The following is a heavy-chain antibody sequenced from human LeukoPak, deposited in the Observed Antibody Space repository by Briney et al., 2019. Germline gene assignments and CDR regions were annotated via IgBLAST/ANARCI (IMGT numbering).Heavy chain of an antibody. CDR3: ATQGEYSYDSNRYGYIQH. D-gene: IGHD3-22*01. Sequence: PGGSLRLSCAASGFTFSSYGMHWVRQAPGKGLEWVAFIRYDGSNKYYADSVKGRFTISRDNAENSLYLQMNSLRAEDTAVYYCATQGEYSYDSNRYGYIQHWGQGTLVTVSS. CDR1: GFTFSSYG. J-gene: IGHJ1*01. V-gene: IGHV3-30*02. CDR2: IRYDGSNK.